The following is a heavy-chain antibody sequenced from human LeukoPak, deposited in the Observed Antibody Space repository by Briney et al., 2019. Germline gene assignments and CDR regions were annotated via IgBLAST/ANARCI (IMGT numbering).Heavy chain of an antibody. CDR3: ARSGYIVVVPAAIEMDV. Sequence: ASVKVSCKASGYTFTSYGISWVRQAPGQGLEWMGIINPSGGSTSYAQKFQGRVTMTRDTSTSTVYMELSSLRSEDTAAYYCARSGYIVVVPAAIEMDVWGQGTTVTVSS. V-gene: IGHV1-46*01. CDR2: INPSGGST. J-gene: IGHJ6*02. D-gene: IGHD2-2*02. CDR1: GYTFTSYG.